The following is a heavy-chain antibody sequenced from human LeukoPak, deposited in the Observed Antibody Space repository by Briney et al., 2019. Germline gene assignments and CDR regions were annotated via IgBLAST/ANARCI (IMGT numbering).Heavy chain of an antibody. CDR3: ARDTHDNWFDP. Sequence: SETLSLTCTVSGGSISSYYWSWIRQPPGKGLEWIGYICYSGSTNYNPSLKSRVTISVDTSKNQFSLKLSSVTAADTAVYYCARDTHDNWFDPWGQGTLVTVSS. CDR2: ICYSGST. J-gene: IGHJ5*02. V-gene: IGHV4-59*01. CDR1: GGSISSYY.